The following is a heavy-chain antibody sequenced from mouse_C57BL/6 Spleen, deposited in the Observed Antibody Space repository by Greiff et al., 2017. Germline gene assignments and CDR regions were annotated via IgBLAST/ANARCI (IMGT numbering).Heavy chain of an antibody. Sequence: VKLQQSGAELVKPGASVKISCKASGYAFSSYWMNWVKQRPGKGLEWIGQIYPGDGDTNYNGKFKGKATLTADKSSSTAYMQLSSLTSEDSAVYFCARHYDYDAWFAYWGQGTLVTVSA. J-gene: IGHJ3*01. D-gene: IGHD2-4*01. CDR2: IYPGDGDT. CDR1: GYAFSSYW. V-gene: IGHV1-80*01. CDR3: ARHYDYDAWFAY.